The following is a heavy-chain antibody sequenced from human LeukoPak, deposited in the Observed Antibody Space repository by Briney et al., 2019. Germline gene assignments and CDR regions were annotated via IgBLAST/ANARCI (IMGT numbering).Heavy chain of an antibody. V-gene: IGHV1-24*01. CDR3: ATTLPWYSGYYHIDY. J-gene: IGHJ4*02. CDR2: FDAEDGET. Sequence: ASVKVSCTVSGYTLTELSMHWGRQAPGKGLEWMGGFDAEDGETIYAQTLQGRVTMTEDTSTDTAYMELSSLRSEDTAVYYCATTLPWYSGYYHIDYWGQGTLVTVSS. D-gene: IGHD3-22*01. CDR1: GYTLTELS.